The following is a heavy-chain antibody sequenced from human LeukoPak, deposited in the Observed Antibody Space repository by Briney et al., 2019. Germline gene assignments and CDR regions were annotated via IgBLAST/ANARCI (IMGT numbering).Heavy chain of an antibody. J-gene: IGHJ4*02. Sequence: GGSLRLSCAASGFSFSNFYMSWIRQAPGKGLEWVSYISSSTYTNSADSVRGRFTISRDNAKNSLYLQMNSLRVEDTAVYYCARESDSSGYYDYWGQGTLVTVSS. V-gene: IGHV3-11*06. CDR2: ISSSTYT. CDR3: ARESDSSGYYDY. D-gene: IGHD3-22*01. CDR1: GFSFSNFY.